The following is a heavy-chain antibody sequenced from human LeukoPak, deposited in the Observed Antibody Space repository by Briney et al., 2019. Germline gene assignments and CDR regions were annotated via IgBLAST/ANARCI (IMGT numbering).Heavy chain of an antibody. V-gene: IGHV4-31*03. J-gene: IGHJ4*02. CDR1: GGSISSGGYY. CDR3: ARRPRGYGYGYFDY. D-gene: IGHD5-18*01. CDR2: IYYSGST. Sequence: SETLSLTCTVSGGSISSGGYYWSWIRQHPGKGLEWIGYIYYSGSTYYNPSLKSRVTISVDTSKNQFSLRLSSVTAADTAVYYCARRPRGYGYGYFDYWGQGTLVTVSS.